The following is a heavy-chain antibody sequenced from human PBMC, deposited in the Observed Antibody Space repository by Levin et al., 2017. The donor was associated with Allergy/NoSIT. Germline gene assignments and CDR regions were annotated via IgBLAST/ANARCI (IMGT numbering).Heavy chain of an antibody. CDR2: IYYSGST. J-gene: IGHJ5*02. Sequence: SQTLSLPCTVSGGSIRSSSYYWGWIRQPPGKGLEWIGSIYYSGSTYYNPSLKSRVTISVDTSKNQFSLKLSSVTAADTAVYYCARHVRFGLAAGAFDPWGQGTLVTVSS. V-gene: IGHV4-39*01. CDR1: GGSIRSSSYY. D-gene: IGHD6-13*01. CDR3: ARHVRFGLAAGAFDP.